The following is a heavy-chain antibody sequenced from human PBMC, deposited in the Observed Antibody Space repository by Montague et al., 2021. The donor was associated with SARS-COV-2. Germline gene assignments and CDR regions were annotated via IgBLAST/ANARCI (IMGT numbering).Heavy chain of an antibody. D-gene: IGHD2-15*01. CDR3: ARGSHQYCGGGSCYSTFDY. CDR2: IYYTGST. J-gene: IGHJ4*02. CDR1: GGSTSSSSYY. Sequence: SETLSLTCTVSGGSTSSSSYYWGWIRQPPRKGLEWIGYIYYTGSTNYNPSLKSRVTMAVDTSRNQFSLKVNSATAEDTAVYYCARGSHQYCGGGSCYSTFDYWGQGTLVTVSS. V-gene: IGHV4-61*05.